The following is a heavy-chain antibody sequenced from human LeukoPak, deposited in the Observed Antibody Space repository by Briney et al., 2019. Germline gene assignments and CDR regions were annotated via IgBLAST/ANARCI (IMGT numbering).Heavy chain of an antibody. D-gene: IGHD1-7*01. Sequence: SETLSLTCTVSGGSTSSHYWNWLRQAPGKGLEWIGYIYFTGYSIYNPSLKSRVTMSVDTSKSLFSLNLTSVTAADTAVYYCASLDESSNGNYVAFDCWGQGALVTVFS. CDR2: IYFTGYS. CDR3: ASLDESSNGNYVAFDC. J-gene: IGHJ4*02. CDR1: GGSTSSHY. V-gene: IGHV4-59*08.